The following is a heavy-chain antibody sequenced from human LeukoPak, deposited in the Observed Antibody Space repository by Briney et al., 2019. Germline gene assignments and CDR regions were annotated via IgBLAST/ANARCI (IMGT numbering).Heavy chain of an antibody. Sequence: GRSLRLSCAASGFTFSSYGMHWVRQAPGKGLEWVAVISYDGSNKYYADSVRGRFTISRDNSKNTLYLQMNSLRDEDTAVYYCAKAYYYDSSGYYWYYYYGMDVWGQGTTVTVSS. D-gene: IGHD3-22*01. J-gene: IGHJ6*02. CDR3: AKAYYYDSSGYYWYYYYGMDV. CDR1: GFTFSSYG. CDR2: ISYDGSNK. V-gene: IGHV3-30*18.